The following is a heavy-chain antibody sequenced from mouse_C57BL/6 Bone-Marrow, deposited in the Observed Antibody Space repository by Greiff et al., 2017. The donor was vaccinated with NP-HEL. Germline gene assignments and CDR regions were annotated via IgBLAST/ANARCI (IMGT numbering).Heavy chain of an antibody. V-gene: IGHV1-26*01. J-gene: IGHJ4*01. CDR3: ARRVLGKRAYAMDY. D-gene: IGHD3-1*01. CDR1: GYTFTNYY. CDR2: INTNNGGT. Sequence: VQLQQSGPELVKPGASVKISCKASGYTFTNYYMNWVKQSHGKSLEWIGDINTNNGGTSYNQKFKGKATLTVDKSSSTACMELRSLTSEDSAVYYWARRVLGKRAYAMDYWGQGTSVTVSS.